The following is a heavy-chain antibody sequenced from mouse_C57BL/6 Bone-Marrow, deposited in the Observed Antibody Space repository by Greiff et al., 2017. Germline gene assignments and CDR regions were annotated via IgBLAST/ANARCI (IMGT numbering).Heavy chain of an antibody. V-gene: IGHV1-81*01. D-gene: IGHD1-1*01. CDR2: IYPRSGNT. Sequence: VQLQQSGAELARPGASVKLSCKASGYTFTSYGISWVKQRTGQGLEWIGEIYPRSGNTYYNEKFKGKATLTADKSSSTAYMELRSLTSDDSAVYFCARHYGFAYWGQGTLVTVSA. CDR1: GYTFTSYG. J-gene: IGHJ3*01. CDR3: ARHYGFAY.